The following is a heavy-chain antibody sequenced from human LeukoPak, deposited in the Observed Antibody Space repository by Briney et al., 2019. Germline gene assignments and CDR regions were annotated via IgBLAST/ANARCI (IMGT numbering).Heavy chain of an antibody. CDR2: ISSDGGHT. D-gene: IGHD5-24*01. V-gene: IGHV3-74*01. Sequence: GGSLRLSCAAPGFTFSSYWMHWVRQAPGKGLVWVSRISSDGGHTFYADSVKGRFAMSRDNAKNTLYLQMNSLRAEDTAVYYCARVTGGYNLVDYWGQGTLVTVSS. CDR3: ARVTGGYNLVDY. J-gene: IGHJ4*02. CDR1: GFTFSSYW.